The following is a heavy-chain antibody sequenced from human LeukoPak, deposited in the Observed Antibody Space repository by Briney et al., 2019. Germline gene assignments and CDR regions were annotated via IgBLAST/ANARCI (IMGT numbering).Heavy chain of an antibody. CDR2: IIPIFGTA. CDR3: ARVTLPGSWANIEY. Sequence: SVKVSCKASGGTFSSSAISWVRQAPGQGLEWMGGIIPIFGTANYAQKFQGRVTITADKSTSTAYMELSSLRSEDTGVYYCARVTLPGSWANIEYWGQGTLVTVSS. J-gene: IGHJ4*02. V-gene: IGHV1-69*06. CDR1: GGTFSSSA. D-gene: IGHD6-13*01.